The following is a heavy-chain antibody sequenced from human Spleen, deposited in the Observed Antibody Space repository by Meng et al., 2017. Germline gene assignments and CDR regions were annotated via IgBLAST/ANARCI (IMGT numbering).Heavy chain of an antibody. CDR2: INGDGSIT. CDR1: RFTFSDYW. Sequence: GESLKISCAASRFTFSDYWMLWVRQAPGKGLVWVSRINGDGSITGYADSVKGRFTISRDNSKNTLYLQMNSLRAEDTAVYYCARGRDGNNLAAFDIWGQGTMVTVSS. CDR3: ARGRDGNNLAAFDI. V-gene: IGHV3-74*01. D-gene: IGHD5-24*01. J-gene: IGHJ3*02.